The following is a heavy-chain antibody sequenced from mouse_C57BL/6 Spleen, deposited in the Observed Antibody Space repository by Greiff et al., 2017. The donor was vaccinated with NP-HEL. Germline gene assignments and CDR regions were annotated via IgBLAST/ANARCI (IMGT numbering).Heavy chain of an antibody. Sequence: QVQLQQSGPGLVQPSQSLSITCTVSGFSLTSYGVHWVRQSPGKGLEWLGVIWSGGSTDYNAAFISRLSISKDNSKSQVFFKMNSLQADDTAIYYCASKRYSTYFYYAMDYWGQGTSVTFSS. CDR2: IWSGGST. V-gene: IGHV2-2*01. CDR3: ASKRYSTYFYYAMDY. CDR1: GFSLTSYG. J-gene: IGHJ4*01. D-gene: IGHD2-5*01.